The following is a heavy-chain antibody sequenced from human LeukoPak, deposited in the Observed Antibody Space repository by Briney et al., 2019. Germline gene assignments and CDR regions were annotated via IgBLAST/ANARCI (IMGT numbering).Heavy chain of an antibody. Sequence: QAGGSLRLSCAASGFTFSSYSMNWVRQAPGKGLEWVSYISSSSSTIYYADSVKGRFTISRDNAKNSLYLQMNSLRAEDTAVYYCERYDFWSGYYPQSDDYWGQGTLVTVSS. V-gene: IGHV3-48*01. D-gene: IGHD3-3*01. J-gene: IGHJ4*02. CDR1: GFTFSSYS. CDR2: ISSSSSTI. CDR3: ERYDFWSGYYPQSDDY.